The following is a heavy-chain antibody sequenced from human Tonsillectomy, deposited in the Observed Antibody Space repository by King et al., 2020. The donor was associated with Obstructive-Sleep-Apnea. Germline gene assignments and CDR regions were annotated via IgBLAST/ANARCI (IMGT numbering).Heavy chain of an antibody. V-gene: IGHV3-30*18. J-gene: IGHJ6*02. CDR3: AKYYGSGSSYYYYGMDV. D-gene: IGHD3-10*01. Sequence: VQLVESGGGVVQPGGSLRLSCAASGFTFSSYGMHWVRQAPGKGLEWVAAITYGGSNKYYADSGKSRFTFSRDNSKNKLYLQMNSLRAADTAVYYSAKYYGSGSSYYYYGMDVWGQGTTVTVSS. CDR1: GFTFSSYG. CDR2: ITYGGSNK.